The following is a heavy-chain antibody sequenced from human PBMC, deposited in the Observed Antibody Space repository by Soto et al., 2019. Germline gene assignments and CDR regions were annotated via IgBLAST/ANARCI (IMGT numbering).Heavy chain of an antibody. CDR2: ISSGGDAI. CDR3: AKGAALGS. V-gene: IGHV3-11*01. J-gene: IGHJ5*02. D-gene: IGHD3-16*01. CDR1: GFTLSDYH. Sequence: QAQLVESGGGLVKPGGSLRLSCAASGFTLSDYHMNWIRQAPGKGLEWLSYISSGGDAIFYADSVKGRFTISKDNAQNTLYLQISGLRGEDTALYYCAKGAALGSWGQGTLVTVSS.